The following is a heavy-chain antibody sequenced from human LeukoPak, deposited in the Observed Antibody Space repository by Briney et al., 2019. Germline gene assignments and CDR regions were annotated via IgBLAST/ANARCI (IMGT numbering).Heavy chain of an antibody. V-gene: IGHV3-23*01. CDR1: GFTFSRYA. D-gene: IGHD4-23*01. Sequence: GGSLRLSCAASGFTFSRYAMSWVRQAPGKGLEWVSAISGSGGSTYYADSVKGRFTISRDNSKNTLYLQMNSLRAEDTAVYYCARGLRWFQFDYWGQGTLVTVSS. CDR2: ISGSGGST. CDR3: ARGLRWFQFDY. J-gene: IGHJ4*02.